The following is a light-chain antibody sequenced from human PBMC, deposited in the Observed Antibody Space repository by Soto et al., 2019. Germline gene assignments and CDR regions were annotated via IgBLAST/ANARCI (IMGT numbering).Light chain of an antibody. CDR2: QAS. CDR3: QRYNSSPWT. CDR1: QSINTW. J-gene: IGKJ1*01. V-gene: IGKV1-5*03. Sequence: DIQMTQSPSTLSASVGDRVTITCRASQSINTWLAWYQQKPGRAPNLLIYQASILESGVPSRFSGSGSGTEFTVSINTLQPDDFATYYCQRYNSSPWTFGQGTKVEIK.